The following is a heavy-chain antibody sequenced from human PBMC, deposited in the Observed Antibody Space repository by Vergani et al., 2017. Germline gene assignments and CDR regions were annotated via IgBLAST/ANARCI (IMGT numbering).Heavy chain of an antibody. J-gene: IGHJ5*02. V-gene: IGHV4-34*02. CDR3: ARGSIVVVPSAKGDWFDP. D-gene: IGHD2-2*01. CDR2: INNDGHT. CDR1: GESFSSFY. Sequence: QVQLQQWGAGVVKPSGTLSLTCAVFGESFSSFYWSWIRQPPGKGLEWIGEINNDGHTNYNPSLESRVTVSRDTAKNQFSLNLMSVTAADTAMYYCARGSIVVVPSAKGDWFDPWGQGTLVTVSS.